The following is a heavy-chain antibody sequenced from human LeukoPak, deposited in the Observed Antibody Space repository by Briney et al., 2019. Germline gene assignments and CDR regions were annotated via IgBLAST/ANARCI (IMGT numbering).Heavy chain of an antibody. CDR1: GFTFSSYG. CDR2: INSDGSST. J-gene: IGHJ4*02. V-gene: IGHV3-74*01. CDR3: AVSGYYLNYFDY. D-gene: IGHD3-22*01. Sequence: PGRSLRLSCAASGFTFSSYGMHWVRQAPGKGLVWVSRINSDGSSTSYADSVKGRFTISRDNAKNTLYLQMNSLRAEDAAVYYCAVSGYYLNYFDYWGQGTLVTVSS.